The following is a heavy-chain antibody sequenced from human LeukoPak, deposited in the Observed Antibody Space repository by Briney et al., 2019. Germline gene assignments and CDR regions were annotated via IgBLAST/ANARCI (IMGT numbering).Heavy chain of an antibody. V-gene: IGHV4-39*02. Sequence: PSETLSLTCTVSGGSISSSSYYWGWIRQPPGRGREWIGCIYYTGSTYYNPSLKSRVTISVDPSKNHFSLKLSSLTAADTTVYYCARLHYGGNYGYYYYYMDVWGKGTTVTTSS. CDR3: ARLHYGGNYGYYYYYMDV. CDR2: IYYTGST. J-gene: IGHJ6*03. D-gene: IGHD4-23*01. CDR1: GGSISSSSYY.